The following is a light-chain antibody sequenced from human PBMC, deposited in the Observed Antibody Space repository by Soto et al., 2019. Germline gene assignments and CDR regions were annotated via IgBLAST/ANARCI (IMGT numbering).Light chain of an antibody. Sequence: DIQMTQFPSTLSASVGDRFTITFLASQSISSWLAWYQQKPGKAPKLLIYKASSLESGVPLRFSGSGSGTEFTLTISSLQPDDFATYYCQHYNSYTITFGQGTRLEI. CDR3: QHYNSYTIT. CDR2: KAS. J-gene: IGKJ5*01. V-gene: IGKV1-5*03. CDR1: QSISSW.